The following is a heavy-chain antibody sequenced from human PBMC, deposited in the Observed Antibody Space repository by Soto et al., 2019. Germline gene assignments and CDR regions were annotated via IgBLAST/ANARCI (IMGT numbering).Heavy chain of an antibody. CDR2: INAGNGNT. D-gene: IGHD5-12*01. V-gene: IGHV1-3*01. CDR3: ARDQVAGGVDY. J-gene: IGHJ4*02. Sequence: ASVKVSCKASGYTLTSYAMHWVRQAPGQRLEWMGWINAGNGNTKYSQKFQGRVTITRDTSASTAYMELSSLRSEDTAVYYCARDQVAGGVDYWGQGTLVTVSS. CDR1: GYTLTSYA.